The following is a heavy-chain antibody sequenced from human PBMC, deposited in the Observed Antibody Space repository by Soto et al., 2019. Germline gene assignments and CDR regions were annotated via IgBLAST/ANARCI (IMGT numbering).Heavy chain of an antibody. CDR3: AKSYSYDRAGYYAPFDP. D-gene: IGHD3-22*01. Sequence: ETLKISCKGSGYTFTNYWISWVRQVPGKGLEGMGRIDPSDSYTNYSPSFQGHVTISADKSISTAHLQWSSLKASDTARYYCAKSYSYDRAGYYAPFDPWAHGTLVTVSS. V-gene: IGHV5-10-1*01. J-gene: IGHJ5*02. CDR1: GYTFTNYW. CDR2: IDPSDSYT.